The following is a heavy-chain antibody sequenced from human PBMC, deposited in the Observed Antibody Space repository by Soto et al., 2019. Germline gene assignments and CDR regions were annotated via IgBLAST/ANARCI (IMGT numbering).Heavy chain of an antibody. Sequence: QLQLVQSGAAVKKPGSSVKVSCKASGGTLNTYTISWVRQAPGQGLEWMGSILPFLGSTNYAKKFQGRVTITADQSTSTMELSSLRSEDTAVDFCARDVTAMEALYYYDTWGQGSLVTVSS. CDR1: GGTLNTYT. CDR2: ILPFLGST. J-gene: IGHJ4*02. V-gene: IGHV1-69*08. D-gene: IGHD5-18*01. CDR3: ARDVTAMEALYYYDT.